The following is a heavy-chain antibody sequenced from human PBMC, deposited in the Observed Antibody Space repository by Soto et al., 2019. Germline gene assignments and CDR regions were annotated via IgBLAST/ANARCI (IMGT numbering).Heavy chain of an antibody. D-gene: IGHD5-18*01. J-gene: IGHJ4*02. Sequence: QVQLVESGGGVVQPGRSLRLSCAASGFTFSSYAMHWVRQAPGKGLEWVAVISYDGSNKYYADSVKGRFTISRDNSKNTLYLQMNSLRAEDTAVYYCATHNVDTETYFDYWGQGTLVTVSS. CDR2: ISYDGSNK. CDR1: GFTFSSYA. V-gene: IGHV3-30-3*01. CDR3: ATHNVDTETYFDY.